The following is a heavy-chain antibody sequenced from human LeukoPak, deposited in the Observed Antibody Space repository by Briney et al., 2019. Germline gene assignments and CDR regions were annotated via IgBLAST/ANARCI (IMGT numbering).Heavy chain of an antibody. CDR3: AKPGVTLDY. CDR2: IAGGGSST. D-gene: IGHD4-23*01. J-gene: IGHJ4*02. Sequence: PGGSLRLSCAASGFTVSFYAMSWVRQAPGKGLEWVSVIAGGGSSTYYADSVKGRFTISRDNSKNTLYLQMNSLRAEDTAVYYCAKPGVTLDYWGQGTLVTVSS. CDR1: GFTVSFYA. V-gene: IGHV3-23*01.